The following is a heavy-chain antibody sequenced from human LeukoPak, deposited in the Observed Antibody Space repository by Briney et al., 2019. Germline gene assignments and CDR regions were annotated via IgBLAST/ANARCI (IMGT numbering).Heavy chain of an antibody. J-gene: IGHJ4*02. V-gene: IGHV3-13*01. CDR2: IGTAGDT. CDR3: ASAFTMVRGVIPYFDY. Sequence: TGGSLRLSCAASGFTFSSYDMHWVRQATGKGLEWVSAIGTAGDTYYPGSVKGRFTISRENAKNSLYLQMNSLRAGDTAVYYCASAFTMVRGVIPYFDYWGQGTLVTVSS. CDR1: GFTFSSYD. D-gene: IGHD3-10*01.